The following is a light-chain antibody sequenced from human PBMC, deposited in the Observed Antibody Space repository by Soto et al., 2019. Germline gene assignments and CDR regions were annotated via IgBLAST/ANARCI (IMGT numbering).Light chain of an antibody. CDR2: GVS. J-gene: IGKJ5*01. CDR3: QHYVSSPPIT. CDR1: QSVSSSY. Sequence: EIVLTQSPGTLSLSPGERATLSCRASQSVSSSYLAWYQQKPGQAPRLLIYGVSSRATGIPDRFSGSGSGTDFTLTISRLEREDFAVYYCQHYVSSPPITFGQGTRLEIK. V-gene: IGKV3-20*01.